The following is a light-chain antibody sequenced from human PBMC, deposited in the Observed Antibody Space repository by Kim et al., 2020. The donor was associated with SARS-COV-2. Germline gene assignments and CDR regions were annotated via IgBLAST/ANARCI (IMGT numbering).Light chain of an antibody. J-gene: IGKJ4*01. CDR1: QPILTY. CDR2: ATS. CDR3: QQSYDSPLT. Sequence: DIQLTQSPSSLSASVGDRVTITCRASQPILTYLTWFHQRPTEAPHLLIYATSTLRSGVPLRFSGSGSGTDFTLTINSLQPEDFGFSYCQQSYDSPLTFGGGTKLEI. V-gene: IGKV1-39*01.